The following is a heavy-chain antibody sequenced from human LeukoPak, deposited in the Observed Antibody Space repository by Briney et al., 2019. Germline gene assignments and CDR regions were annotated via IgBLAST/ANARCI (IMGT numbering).Heavy chain of an antibody. CDR3: VVGSSWYNYYGMDV. D-gene: IGHD6-13*01. CDR2: ISYDGSNK. Sequence: GGSLRLSCAASGFTFSSYGMHWVRQAPGKGLEWVAVISYDGSNKYYADSVKGRFTISRDNSKNTLYLQMNSLRAEDTAVYYCVVGSSWYNYYGMDVRGKGTTVTVSS. V-gene: IGHV3-30*03. CDR1: GFTFSSYG. J-gene: IGHJ6*04.